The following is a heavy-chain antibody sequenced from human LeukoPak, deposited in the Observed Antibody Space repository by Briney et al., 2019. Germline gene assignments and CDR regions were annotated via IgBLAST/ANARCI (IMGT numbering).Heavy chain of an antibody. V-gene: IGHV3-30-3*01. CDR3: ARAGHSSGWAGWFDP. CDR1: GFTFSSYA. Sequence: GRSLRLSCAASGFTFSSYAMHWVRQAPGKGLEWVAVISYDGSNKYYADSVKGRFTISRDNSKSTLYLQMNSLRAEDTAVYYCARAGHSSGWAGWFDPWGQGTLVTVSS. CDR2: ISYDGSNK. J-gene: IGHJ5*02. D-gene: IGHD6-19*01.